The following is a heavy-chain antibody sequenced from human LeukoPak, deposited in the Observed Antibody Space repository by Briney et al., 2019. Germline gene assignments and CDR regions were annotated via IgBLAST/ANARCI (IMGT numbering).Heavy chain of an antibody. D-gene: IGHD2-15*01. CDR1: GFSLSGCW. Sequence: GGSLRLSCVASGFSLSGCWMYWVRQAPGKGLMYISRNNGDGSTTNYADVVKGRFTMSRDNVKNTLYLQMNSLRVEDTAVYYCARDPRNVGLAPWGQGTLVTVSS. V-gene: IGHV3-74*01. J-gene: IGHJ5*02. CDR2: NNGDGSTT. CDR3: ARDPRNVGLAP.